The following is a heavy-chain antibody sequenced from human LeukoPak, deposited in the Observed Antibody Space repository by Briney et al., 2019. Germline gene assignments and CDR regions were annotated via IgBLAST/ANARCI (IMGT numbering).Heavy chain of an antibody. J-gene: IGHJ1*01. CDR3: AKEVLRVRSFQH. V-gene: IGHV3-23*01. D-gene: IGHD2/OR15-2a*01. Sequence: XVRQAPGKXXXWVSGISGSGGSTYYADSVKGRFTISRDNSKNTLYLQMNSLRAEDTAVFYCAKEVLRVRSFQHWGQGTLVTVSS. CDR2: ISGSGGST.